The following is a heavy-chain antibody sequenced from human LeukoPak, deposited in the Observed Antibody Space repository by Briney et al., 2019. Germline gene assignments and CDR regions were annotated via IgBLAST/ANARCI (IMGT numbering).Heavy chain of an antibody. CDR2: ISSSSSTI. V-gene: IGHV3-48*01. J-gene: IGHJ6*02. Sequence: GGSLRLSCAASGFTFSSYSMNWVRQAPGKGLEWVSYISSSSSTIYYADSVKGRFTISRDNSKNTLYLQMNSLRAEDTAVYYCARAGGQAAGHYYYGMDVWGQGTTVTVSS. CDR1: GFTFSSYS. CDR3: ARAGGQAAGHYYYGMDV. D-gene: IGHD6-13*01.